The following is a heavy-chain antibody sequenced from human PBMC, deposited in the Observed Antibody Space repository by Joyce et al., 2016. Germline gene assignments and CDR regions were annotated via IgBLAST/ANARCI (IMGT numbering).Heavy chain of an antibody. V-gene: IGHV1-2*06. CDR1: GYPFTDYS. D-gene: IGHD2-8*02. CDR2: INPKSGDT. CDR3: ARGDLLD. J-gene: IGHJ4*02. Sequence: QVQVVQSGAEVKKPGASVKVSCRASGYPFTDYSIHWVRQAPGQGLDCMGRINPKSGDTNYAQNFQGRVTMTRDTSINTAYMELSSPRSDDTAVYYCARGDLLDWGQGTLVTVSS.